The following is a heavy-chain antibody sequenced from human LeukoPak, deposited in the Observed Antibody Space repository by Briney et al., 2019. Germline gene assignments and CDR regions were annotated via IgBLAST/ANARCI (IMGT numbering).Heavy chain of an antibody. CDR1: GFSFSSYA. J-gene: IGHJ4*02. V-gene: IGHV3-23*01. CDR2: IRGSGGNT. D-gene: IGHD3-10*01. Sequence: GGSLRLSCAASGFSFSSYAMSWVRQAPGKGLEWVSGIRGSGGNTYYADSAKGRFTISRDNSKNTLYLQMNSLRAEDTAVYYCAKHIIMVRGGYYFDYWGQGTLVTVSS. CDR3: AKHIIMVRGGYYFDY.